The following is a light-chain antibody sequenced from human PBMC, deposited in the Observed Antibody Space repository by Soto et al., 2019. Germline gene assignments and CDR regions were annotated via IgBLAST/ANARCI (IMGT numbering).Light chain of an antibody. Sequence: QSVLTQPASVSGSPGQSITISCTGTSSDVGSYNLVSWYQQNPGKAPKLMIYEDYKRPSGVSNRFSASKSGNTASLTISGLQTEDEADYYCCSYAGSDNYVVFGGGTKVTVL. J-gene: IGLJ2*01. CDR3: CSYAGSDNYVV. CDR2: EDY. CDR1: SSDVGSYNL. V-gene: IGLV2-23*01.